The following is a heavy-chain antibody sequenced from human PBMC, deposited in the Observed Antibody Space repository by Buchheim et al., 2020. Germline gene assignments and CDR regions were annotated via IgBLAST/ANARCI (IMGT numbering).Heavy chain of an antibody. CDR1: GASISSGGYS. CDR2: IYNSGST. V-gene: IGHV4-30-4*07. CDR3: ARLFFYGDPL. Sequence: QVQLQESGPGLVKPSQTLSLTCAVSGASISSGGYSWNWIRQPPGKGLEWIGYIYNSGSTFYNPSLKSRVFISLATSTQQFSLKLSSVTAADTAVYYCARLFFYGDPLWGQGTL. J-gene: IGHJ4*02. D-gene: IGHD4/OR15-4a*01.